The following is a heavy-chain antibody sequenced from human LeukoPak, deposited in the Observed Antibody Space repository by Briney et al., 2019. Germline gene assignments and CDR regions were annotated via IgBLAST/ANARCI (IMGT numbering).Heavy chain of an antibody. V-gene: IGHV4-34*01. D-gene: IGHD2-15*01. CDR1: GGSFSGYY. Sequence: SETLSLTCAVYGGSFSGYYWSWIRQPPGKGLEWIGEINHSGSTNYNPSLKSRVTISVDTSKNQFSLKLSSVTAADTAVYYCARPKTGCSGGSCSSMRFDPWGQGTLVTVSS. CDR3: ARPKTGCSGGSCSSMRFDP. CDR2: INHSGST. J-gene: IGHJ5*02.